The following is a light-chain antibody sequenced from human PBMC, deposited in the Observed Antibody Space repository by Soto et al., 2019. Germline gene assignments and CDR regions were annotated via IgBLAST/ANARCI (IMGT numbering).Light chain of an antibody. Sequence: QSALTQPPSVSGSPGQSITISCTGTSSYVRGYNYVSWYQHHPGKAPKLIIYDVTNRPSGVSNPFSGSKSGNTASLTISGLQPEDEADYYCSSYTTSNTRQIVFGTGTKVTVL. CDR3: SSYTTSNTRQIV. J-gene: IGLJ1*01. CDR2: DVT. V-gene: IGLV2-14*03. CDR1: SSYVRGYNY.